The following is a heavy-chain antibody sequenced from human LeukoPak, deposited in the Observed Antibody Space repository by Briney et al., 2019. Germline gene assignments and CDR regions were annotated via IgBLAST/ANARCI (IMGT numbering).Heavy chain of an antibody. CDR3: ARGCGGDCSSAFDI. V-gene: IGHV1-69*05. CDR1: GGTFSSYA. J-gene: IGHJ3*02. D-gene: IGHD2-21*02. CDR2: IIPIFGTA. Sequence: GSSVKVSRKASGGTFSSYAISWVRQAPGQGLEWMGRIIPIFGTANYAQKFQGRVTITTDESTSTAHMELSSLRSEDTAVYYCARGCGGDCSSAFDIWGQGTMVTVSS.